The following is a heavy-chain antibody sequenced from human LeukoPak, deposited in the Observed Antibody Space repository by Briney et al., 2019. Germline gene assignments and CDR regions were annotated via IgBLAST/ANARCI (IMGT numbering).Heavy chain of an antibody. CDR1: GFTFSTYE. CDR3: AKGSSFDY. D-gene: IGHD3-16*02. J-gene: IGHJ4*02. Sequence: GGSLRLSCAASGFTFSTYEMSWGRQAPGKGLEWVSTISGNSGSTYYADSVKGRFSISRGNSKNTLYLQMNSLRADDTAVYYCAKGSSFDYWGEGTLVTVSS. CDR2: ISGNSGST. V-gene: IGHV3-23*01.